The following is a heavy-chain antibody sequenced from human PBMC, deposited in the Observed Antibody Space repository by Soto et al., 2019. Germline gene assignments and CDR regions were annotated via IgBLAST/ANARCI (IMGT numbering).Heavy chain of an antibody. CDR1: GITISNYP. J-gene: IGHJ4*02. Sequence: GGSLRLSCAASGITISNYPMSWVRQAPGKGLDWVSGISGSGDRTYYADSAKGRFTISKDISRNSLSLQLDSLGVEDTAVYYCARWGMGFDYWGQGTLVTVSS. CDR3: ARWGMGFDY. D-gene: IGHD7-27*01. CDR2: ISGSGDRT. V-gene: IGHV3-23*01.